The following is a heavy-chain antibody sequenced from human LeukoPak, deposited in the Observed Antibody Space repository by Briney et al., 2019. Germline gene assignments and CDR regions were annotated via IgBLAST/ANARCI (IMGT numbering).Heavy chain of an antibody. CDR2: INHSGST. Sequence: SETLSLTCAVYGGSFSGYYWSWIRQPPGKGLEWIGEINHSGSTNYNPSLKSRVTISVDTSKNQFSLKLSSVTAADTAVYYCARDSYGYGYFDYWGQGTLVTVSS. CDR1: GGSFSGYY. D-gene: IGHD5-18*01. CDR3: ARDSYGYGYFDY. V-gene: IGHV4-34*01. J-gene: IGHJ4*02.